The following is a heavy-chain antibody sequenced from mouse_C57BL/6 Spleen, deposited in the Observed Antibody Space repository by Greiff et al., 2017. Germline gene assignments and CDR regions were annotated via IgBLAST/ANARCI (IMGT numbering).Heavy chain of an antibody. CDR2: IDPSDSYT. J-gene: IGHJ2*01. V-gene: IGHV1-59*01. CDR1: GYTFTSYW. CDR3: ARSSTVVAPGFDY. Sequence: QVQLQQPGAELVRPGTSVKLSCKASGYTFTSYWMHWVKQRPGQGLEWIGVIDPSDSYTNYNQKFKGKATLTVDTSSSTAYMQLSSLTSEDSAVYYCARSSTVVAPGFDYWGQGTTLTVSS. D-gene: IGHD1-1*01.